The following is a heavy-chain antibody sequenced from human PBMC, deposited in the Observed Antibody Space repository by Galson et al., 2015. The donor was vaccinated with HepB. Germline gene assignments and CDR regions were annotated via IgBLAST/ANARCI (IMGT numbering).Heavy chain of an antibody. J-gene: IGHJ4*02. Sequence: SLRLSCAASGFTFSSYAMSWVRQAPGKGLEWVSAISGSGGSTYYADSVKGRFTISRDNSKNTLYLQMNSLRAEDTAVYYCAKDNYQSGCTDGVCYFFDYWGQGTLVTVSS. CDR2: ISGSGGST. CDR1: GFTFSSYA. CDR3: AKDNYQSGCTDGVCYFFDY. V-gene: IGHV3-23*01. D-gene: IGHD2-8*01.